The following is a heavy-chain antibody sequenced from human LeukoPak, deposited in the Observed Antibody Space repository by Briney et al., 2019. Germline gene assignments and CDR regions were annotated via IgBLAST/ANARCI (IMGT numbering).Heavy chain of an antibody. CDR2: IKSKTDGGTT. D-gene: IGHD3-22*01. V-gene: IGHV3-15*07. Sequence: GGSLRLSCAASGLTFSNAWMNWVRQAPGKGLEWVGRIKSKTDGGTTDYAAPVKGRFTISRDDSKNTLYLQMNSLKTEDTAVYYCTTDEDYYDSSTNFDYWGQGTLSPSPQ. CDR1: GLTFSNAW. J-gene: IGHJ4*02. CDR3: TTDEDYYDSSTNFDY.